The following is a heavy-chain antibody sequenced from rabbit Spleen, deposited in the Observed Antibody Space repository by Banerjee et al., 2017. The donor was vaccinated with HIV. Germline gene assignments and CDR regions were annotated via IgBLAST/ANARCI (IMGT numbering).Heavy chain of an antibody. CDR1: GFSFSNKAV. Sequence: QERLVESGGGLVQPEGSLTLTCTASGFSFSNKAVMCWVRQAPGKGLEWISCIAGSSSGFTYSATWATGRFTVSRTSSTTVTLQMTSLTAADTATYFCARDLAGVIGWNFYLWGPGTLVTVS. J-gene: IGHJ4*01. D-gene: IGHD4-1*01. V-gene: IGHV1S45*01. CDR3: ARDLAGVIGWNFYL. CDR2: IAGSSSGFT.